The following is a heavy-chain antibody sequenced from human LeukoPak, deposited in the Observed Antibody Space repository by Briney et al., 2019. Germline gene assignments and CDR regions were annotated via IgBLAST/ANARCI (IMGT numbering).Heavy chain of an antibody. CDR2: IIPIFGTA. D-gene: IGHD6-19*01. CDR1: GGTFSSYA. Sequence: SSVKVSCKASGGTFSSYAISWVRQAPGQGLEWMGSIIPIFGTANYAQKFQGRVTITTDESSSTAHMELSSRRSEDAAVYYCARAGTQWLPTDYWGQGTLVTVSS. V-gene: IGHV1-69*05. CDR3: ARAGTQWLPTDY. J-gene: IGHJ4*02.